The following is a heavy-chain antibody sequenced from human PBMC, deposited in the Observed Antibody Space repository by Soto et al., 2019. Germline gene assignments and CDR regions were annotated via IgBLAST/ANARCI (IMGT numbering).Heavy chain of an antibody. J-gene: IGHJ3*01. CDR1: GFDVSSNY. Sequence: EVQLVESGGGLVQPGGSLSLSCAASGFDVSSNYMSWVRQAPGKGLEGVSLIYSGGTTYYADSVKGRFTISRHSSKNTLYLQMNSLRVEDTAVYYCAGRTYGWGQGTMVTVSA. CDR2: IYSGGTT. D-gene: IGHD4-17*01. CDR3: AGRTYG. V-gene: IGHV3-53*04.